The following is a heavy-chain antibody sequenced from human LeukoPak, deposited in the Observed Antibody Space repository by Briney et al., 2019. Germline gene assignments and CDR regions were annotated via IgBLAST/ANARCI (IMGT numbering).Heavy chain of an antibody. J-gene: IGHJ4*02. D-gene: IGHD1-26*01. CDR3: ARVGLGSEGVSGLFDY. CDR2: IYYSGST. V-gene: IGHV4-61*01. CDR1: GDSVSSGIYY. Sequence: SETLSLTCTVSGDSVSSGIYYWSWIRQPPRKGLEWIGYIYYSGSTNYNPSLKSRVTISVDTSKNQFSLKLSSVTAADTAVYYCARVGLGSEGVSGLFDYWGQGTLVTVSS.